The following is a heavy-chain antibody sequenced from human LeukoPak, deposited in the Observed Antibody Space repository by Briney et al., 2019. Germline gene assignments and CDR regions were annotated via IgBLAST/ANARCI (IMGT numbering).Heavy chain of an antibody. Sequence: GGSLRLSCAASGFTFSKYWMLWVRQAPGKGLKRVSRINTDGTVTTYADSVKGRFTVSRDNADNTMFLQMNSVRDEDTAVYYCATKQWLAPPPDSWGQGTPVTVSS. CDR1: GFTFSKYW. J-gene: IGHJ4*02. CDR2: INTDGTVT. CDR3: ATKQWLAPPPDS. V-gene: IGHV3-74*01. D-gene: IGHD6-19*01.